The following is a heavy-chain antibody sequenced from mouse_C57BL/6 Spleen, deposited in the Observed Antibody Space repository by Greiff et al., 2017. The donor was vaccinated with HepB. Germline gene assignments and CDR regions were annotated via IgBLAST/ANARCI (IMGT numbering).Heavy chain of an antibody. J-gene: IGHJ4*01. D-gene: IGHD2-5*01. Sequence: EVQLQQSGAELVKPGASVKLSCTASGFNIKDYYMLWVKQSTEPGLERIGRLDPEDGETKYAPKFQGKATITADTASNTAYLHLSSLTSEDTAVYYCALDSNYLYAMDYLGQGASVTVAS. CDR1: GFNIKDYY. CDR2: LDPEDGET. V-gene: IGHV14-2*01. CDR3: ALDSNYLYAMDY.